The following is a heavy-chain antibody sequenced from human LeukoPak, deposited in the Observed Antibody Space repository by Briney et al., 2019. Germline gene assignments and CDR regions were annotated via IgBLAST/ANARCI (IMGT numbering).Heavy chain of an antibody. J-gene: IGHJ4*02. Sequence: GGSLRLSCAASGFAFDAHAMNWVRQAPGKPLEWVSLISGDGGTTHYADSVRGRFTISRDNSRNSLYLQMKSLTTEDTALYYCAKRSGSPHNFDYWGRGTLVTVSS. CDR1: GFAFDAHA. CDR3: AKRSGSPHNFDY. CDR2: ISGDGGTT. D-gene: IGHD1-14*01. V-gene: IGHV3-43*02.